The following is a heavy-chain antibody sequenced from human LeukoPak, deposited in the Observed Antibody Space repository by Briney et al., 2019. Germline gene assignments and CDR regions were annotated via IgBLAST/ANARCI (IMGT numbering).Heavy chain of an antibody. J-gene: IGHJ4*02. CDR2: IYYSGST. D-gene: IGHD3-3*01. V-gene: IGHV4-39*01. CDR1: GGSISSRNCY. Sequence: PSETLSLTCTVSGGSISSRNCYWGWIRQPPGKGLEWIGNIYYSGSTYYNPSLKSRVTLSVDTSKSQFSLKLSSVTAADTAVYYCARLLFGPYYFDYWGQGTLVTVSS. CDR3: ARLLFGPYYFDY.